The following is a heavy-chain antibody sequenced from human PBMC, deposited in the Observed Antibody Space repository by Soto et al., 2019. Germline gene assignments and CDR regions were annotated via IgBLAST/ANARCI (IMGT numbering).Heavy chain of an antibody. CDR1: GGSINYSY. CDR3: ARVNYGDYYYGMDV. Sequence: SETLSLTCTVSGGSINYSYWTWIRQPPGKGLEWIGYISYTGSANYNASLKSRLTISVDTSKNQFSLKLSSATAADTALYYCARVNYGDYYYGMDVWGQGTTVTVSS. V-gene: IGHV4-59*01. D-gene: IGHD4-17*01. CDR2: ISYTGSA. J-gene: IGHJ6*02.